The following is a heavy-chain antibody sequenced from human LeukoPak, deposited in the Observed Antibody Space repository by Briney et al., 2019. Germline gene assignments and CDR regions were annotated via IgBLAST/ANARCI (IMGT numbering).Heavy chain of an antibody. CDR2: INHSGST. CDR1: GGSISSYY. Sequence: PSETLSLTCTVSGGSISSYYWSWIRQPPGKGLEWIGEINHSGSTNYNPSLKSRVTISVDTSKNQFSLKLSSVTAADTAVYYCARVGYGDYVRYFDYWGQGTLVTVSS. CDR3: ARVGYGDYVRYFDY. D-gene: IGHD4-17*01. V-gene: IGHV4-34*01. J-gene: IGHJ4*02.